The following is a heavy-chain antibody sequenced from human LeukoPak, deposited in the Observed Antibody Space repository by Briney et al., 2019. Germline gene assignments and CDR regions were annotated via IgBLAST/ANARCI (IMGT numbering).Heavy chain of an antibody. V-gene: IGHV4-34*01. Sequence: SETLSLTCAVYGGSFSGYYWSWLRQPPGKGLEWIGEINHSGSTNYNPSLKSRVTISVDTSKNQFSLKLSSVTAADTAVYYCARDHYTIFGVVTKYYFDYWGQGTLVTVSS. CDR2: INHSGST. D-gene: IGHD3-3*01. CDR1: GGSFSGYY. CDR3: ARDHYTIFGVVTKYYFDY. J-gene: IGHJ4*02.